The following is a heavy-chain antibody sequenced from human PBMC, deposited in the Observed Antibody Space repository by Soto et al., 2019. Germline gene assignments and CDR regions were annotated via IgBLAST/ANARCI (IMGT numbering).Heavy chain of an antibody. J-gene: IGHJ5*02. CDR3: ARGYYYDSRLFDP. CDR1: GVSISSYY. Sequence: PSETVSLTCTVSGVSISSYYWSWIRQPPGKGLEWIGYIYYSGSTNYNPSLKSRVTISVDTSKNQFSLKLSSVTAADTAVYYCARGYYYDSRLFDPWGQGTLVTVSS. CDR2: IYYSGST. D-gene: IGHD3-22*01. V-gene: IGHV4-59*12.